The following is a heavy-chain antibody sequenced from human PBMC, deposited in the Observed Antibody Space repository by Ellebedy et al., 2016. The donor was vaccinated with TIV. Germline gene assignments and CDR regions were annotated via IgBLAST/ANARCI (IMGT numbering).Heavy chain of an antibody. Sequence: PGGSLRLSCAASGFTFNSCAMRRVSQAPGKGLGWVAVISYDGSNKYYADSVKSRFTISRDNSKNTLYLQMNSLRAEDTAVYYCAIRAARPIIDYWGQGPLVTVSS. V-gene: IGHV3-30-3*01. CDR2: ISYDGSNK. CDR3: AIRAARPIIDY. CDR1: GFTFNSCA. D-gene: IGHD6-6*01. J-gene: IGHJ4*02.